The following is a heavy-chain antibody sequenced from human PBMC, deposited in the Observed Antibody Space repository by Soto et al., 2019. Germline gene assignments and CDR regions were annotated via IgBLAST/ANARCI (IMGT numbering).Heavy chain of an antibody. CDR1: GYTFTGHY. CDR3: GSGRRGQIVVCY. Sequence: ASVKVSCKASGYTFTGHYIHWVRQAPEQGPEWMGGIGPESGATKYAQKFQGRVTMTRDKSNTTAYMELNNLSPDDTAVYFCGSGRRGQIVVCYWGQGTPGNGSS. D-gene: IGHD3-16*01. CDR2: IGPESGAT. V-gene: IGHV1-2*02. J-gene: IGHJ4*01.